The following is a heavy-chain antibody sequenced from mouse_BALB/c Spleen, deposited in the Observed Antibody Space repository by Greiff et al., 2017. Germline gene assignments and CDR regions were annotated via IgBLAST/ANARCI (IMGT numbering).Heavy chain of an antibody. CDR3: ARGAETAMDY. CDR1: GFTFSSFG. CDR2: ISSGSSTI. V-gene: IGHV5-17*02. J-gene: IGHJ4*01. D-gene: IGHD3-3*01. Sequence: EVKLMESGGGLVQPGGSRKLSCAASGFTFSSFGMHWVRQAPEKGLEWVAYISSGSSTIYYADTVKGRFTISRDNPKNTLFLQMTSLRSEDTAMYYCARGAETAMDYWGQGTSVTVSS.